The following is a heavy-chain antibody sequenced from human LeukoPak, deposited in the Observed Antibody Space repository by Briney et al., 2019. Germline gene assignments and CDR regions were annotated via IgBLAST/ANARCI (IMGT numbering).Heavy chain of an antibody. D-gene: IGHD6-13*01. Sequence: GASVKVSCKASGGTFSSYAISWVRQAPGQGLEWMGGIIPISGYTGYAQRFQGRATMTRDTSISTAYMELSSLRSEDTAVYYCARGNRLYTSSWSSLAFDIWGQGTMVTVSS. CDR1: GGTFSSYA. CDR2: IIPISGYT. J-gene: IGHJ3*02. V-gene: IGHV1-8*02. CDR3: ARGNRLYTSSWSSLAFDI.